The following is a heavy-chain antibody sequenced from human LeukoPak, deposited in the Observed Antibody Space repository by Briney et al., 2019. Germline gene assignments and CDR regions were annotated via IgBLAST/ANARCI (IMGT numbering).Heavy chain of an antibody. Sequence: SETLSLTCAVSGGSISSGGYSWSWIRQPPGKGLEWIGYIYHSGSTYYNPSLKSRVTISVDRSKNQFSLKLSSVTAADTAVHYCARIVVVAATLWFDPWGQGTLVTVSS. CDR3: ARIVVVAATLWFDP. V-gene: IGHV4-30-2*01. CDR2: IYHSGST. D-gene: IGHD2-15*01. CDR1: GGSISSGGYS. J-gene: IGHJ5*02.